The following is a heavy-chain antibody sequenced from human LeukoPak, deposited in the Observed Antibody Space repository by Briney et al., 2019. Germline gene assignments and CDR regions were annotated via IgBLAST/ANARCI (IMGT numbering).Heavy chain of an antibody. CDR3: ARGNAYYDFWSGYYTYYGMDV. CDR2: INHSGST. V-gene: IGHV4-34*01. J-gene: IGHJ6*02. CDR1: GGSFSGYY. D-gene: IGHD3-3*01. Sequence: SETLSLTCAVYGGSFSGYYWSWIRQPPGKGLEWIGEINHSGSTNYNPSFKSRVTISVDTSKNQFSLKLSSVTAADTAVYYCARGNAYYDFWSGYYTYYGMDVWGQGTTVTVSS.